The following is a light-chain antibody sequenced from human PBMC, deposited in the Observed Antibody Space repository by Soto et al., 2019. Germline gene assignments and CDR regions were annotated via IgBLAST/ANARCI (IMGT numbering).Light chain of an antibody. CDR2: EVS. CDR3: SSSTTSNTLV. Sequence: QSALTQPPSVSGSPGQSVTISCTGTSSDIGRYNRVSWYQQPPGAAPKLIIYEVSNRPSGVPDRFSGSKSGNTASLTISGLQAEDEADYFCSSSTTSNTLVFGGGTKVTVL. V-gene: IGLV2-18*02. J-gene: IGLJ2*01. CDR1: SSDIGRYNR.